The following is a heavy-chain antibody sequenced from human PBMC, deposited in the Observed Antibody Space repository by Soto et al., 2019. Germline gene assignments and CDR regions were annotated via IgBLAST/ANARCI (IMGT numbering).Heavy chain of an antibody. D-gene: IGHD1-26*01. Sequence: QVQLVESGGGLVKPGGSLRLSCAASGFTFSDYYMTWFRQAPGKGLEWLSCISTTCSYTNYADSVKGRFTISRDNAENSLYLQMDSLRGEDTAVYYCARIVGARLNEYWRQGTLVTVS. CDR3: ARIVGARLNEY. V-gene: IGHV3-11*05. CDR2: ISTTCSYT. CDR1: GFTFSDYY. J-gene: IGHJ1*01.